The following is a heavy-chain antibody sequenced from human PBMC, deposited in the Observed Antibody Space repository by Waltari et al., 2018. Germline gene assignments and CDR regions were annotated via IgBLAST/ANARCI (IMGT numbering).Heavy chain of an antibody. D-gene: IGHD4-17*01. V-gene: IGHV1-69*12. CDR2: IIPIVGVA. Sequence: QVQLVQSGAEMKKPGSSVKVSCKASGGTFSSYAVSWVRQAPGQGLEWMGGIIPIVGVATYAQKFQDRVTIVADESTSTVYMEVRSLTSEDTAMYYCARVWGSMTTVTTLDHWGQGTLVGVSS. J-gene: IGHJ4*02. CDR1: GGTFSSYA. CDR3: ARVWGSMTTVTTLDH.